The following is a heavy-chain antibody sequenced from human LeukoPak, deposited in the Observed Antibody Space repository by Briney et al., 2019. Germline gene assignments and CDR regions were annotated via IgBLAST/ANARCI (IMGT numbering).Heavy chain of an antibody. V-gene: IGHV4-34*01. CDR3: ARNYYGSGSYARYYYYYYMDV. CDR1: GGSFSGYY. J-gene: IGHJ6*03. D-gene: IGHD3-10*01. CDR2: INHSGST. Sequence: SETLSLTCAVYGGSFSGYYWSWIRQPPGKGLEWIGEINHSGSTNYNPSLKSRVTISVDTSKNQFSLKLSSVTAADAAVYYCARNYYGSGSYARYYYYYYMDVWGKGTTVTASS.